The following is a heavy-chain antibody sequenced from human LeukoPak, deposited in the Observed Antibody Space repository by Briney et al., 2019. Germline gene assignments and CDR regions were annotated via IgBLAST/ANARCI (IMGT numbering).Heavy chain of an antibody. CDR2: IYYSGST. J-gene: IGHJ5*02. V-gene: IGHV4-4*02. CDR1: GGSISSSNW. Sequence: SETLSLTCAVSGGSISSSNWWSWVRQPPGKGLEWIGYIYYSGSTNYNPSLKSRVTISVDTSKNQFSLKLSSVTAADTAVYYCARDRGIAAAGTGWFDPWGQGTLVTVSS. CDR3: ARDRGIAAAGTGWFDP. D-gene: IGHD6-13*01.